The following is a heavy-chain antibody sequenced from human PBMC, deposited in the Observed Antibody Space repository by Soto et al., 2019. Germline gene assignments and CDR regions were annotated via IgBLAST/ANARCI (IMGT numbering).Heavy chain of an antibody. V-gene: IGHV1-46*01. D-gene: IGHD4-17*01. CDR3: ARYDYHRYYFDY. CDR2: INPSGGGT. Sequence: ASVKVSCKASGYTFSSYYMHWVRQAPGQGYEWMGIINPSGGGTTYAQKFQGRVTMTRDTSTSTVYMELSSLRSEDTAVYYCARYDYHRYYFDYWGQGTLVPVSS. CDR1: GYTFSSYY. J-gene: IGHJ4*02.